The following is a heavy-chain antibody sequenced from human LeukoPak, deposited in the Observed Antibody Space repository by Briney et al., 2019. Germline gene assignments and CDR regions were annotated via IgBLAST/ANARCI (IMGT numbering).Heavy chain of an antibody. V-gene: IGHV1-46*01. J-gene: IGHJ3*02. CDR3: ATRGYYGSGSYRAFDI. CDR2: INPSGGST. CDR1: GYTFTSYY. Sequence: ASVKVSCKASGYTFTSYYMHWVRQAPGQGLEWMGIINPSGGSTSYAQKFQGRVTMTRDTSTSTVYMELSSLRSEDTAVYYCATRGYYGSGSYRAFDIWGQGTMVTVSS. D-gene: IGHD3-10*01.